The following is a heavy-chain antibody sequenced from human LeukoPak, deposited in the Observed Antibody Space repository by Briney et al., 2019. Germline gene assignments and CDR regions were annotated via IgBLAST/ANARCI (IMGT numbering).Heavy chain of an antibody. CDR2: INYSGST. Sequence: SETLSLTCTVSGGSFSNYYWTWIRQPPGKGLEWIGYINYSGSTNYNPSLKSRVTISVDRSRNQFSLNLSSVTAADTAVYYCVRSEMGGYTFDYWGQGTLVTVSS. V-gene: IGHV4-59*01. CDR1: GGSFSNYY. CDR3: VRSEMGGYTFDY. D-gene: IGHD5-24*01. J-gene: IGHJ4*02.